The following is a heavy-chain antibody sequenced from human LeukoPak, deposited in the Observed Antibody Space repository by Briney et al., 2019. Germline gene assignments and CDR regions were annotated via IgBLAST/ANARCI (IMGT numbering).Heavy chain of an antibody. CDR3: AKDSAVAAADYYYYMDV. J-gene: IGHJ6*03. Sequence: GGSLRLSCAASGFTFDDYAMHWVRQAPGKGLEWVSLISWDGGSTYYADSVKGRFTISRDNSKNSLYLQMNSLRAEDTALYYCAKDSAVAAADYYYYMDVWGKGTTVTVSS. D-gene: IGHD6-13*01. CDR2: ISWDGGST. V-gene: IGHV3-43D*03. CDR1: GFTFDDYA.